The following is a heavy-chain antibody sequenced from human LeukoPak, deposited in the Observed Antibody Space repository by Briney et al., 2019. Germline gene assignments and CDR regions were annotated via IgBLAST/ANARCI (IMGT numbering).Heavy chain of an antibody. D-gene: IGHD3-10*01. CDR2: IIPIFGRA. V-gene: IGHV1-69*06. Sequence: GASVKVSCKASGYTFTSYGISWVRQAPGQGLEWMGGIIPIFGRASYAQKFQGRVTITANKSTSTAYMELRSLRSEDTAVYYCARGGLLRFGINKYYYRMDVWGKGTTVTVSS. J-gene: IGHJ6*04. CDR1: GYTFTSYG. CDR3: ARGGLLRFGINKYYYRMDV.